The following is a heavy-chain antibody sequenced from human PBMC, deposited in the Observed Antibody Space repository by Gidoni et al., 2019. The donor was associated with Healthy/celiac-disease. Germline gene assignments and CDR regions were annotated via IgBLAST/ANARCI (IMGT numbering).Heavy chain of an antibody. V-gene: IGHV4-39*01. J-gene: IGHJ3*02. CDR2: IYYSGST. CDR1: GVSISSSSYY. D-gene: IGHD3-22*01. Sequence: QLQLQESGPGLVKPSETLSLTCTVSGVSISSSSYYWGWIRQPPGKGLEWIGSIYYSGSTYYNPSLKSRVTISVDTSKNQFSLKLSSVTAADTAVYYCARHADYYDSSGYSHDAFDIWGQGTMVTVSS. CDR3: ARHADYYDSSGYSHDAFDI.